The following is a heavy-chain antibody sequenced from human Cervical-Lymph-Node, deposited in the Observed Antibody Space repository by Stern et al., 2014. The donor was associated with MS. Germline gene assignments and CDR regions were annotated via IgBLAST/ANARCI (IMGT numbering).Heavy chain of an antibody. D-gene: IGHD3-16*01. V-gene: IGHV4-4*02. J-gene: IGHJ4*02. CDR2: IYHSGST. Sequence: QVQLQESGPGLVKPSGTLSLTCAVSGGSISSSDWWSWVRRPPGKGLEWIGEIYHSGSTNYNPSLESRVTMSVDKSKNQFSLNLTSVTAADTAVYFCATIGGGDYWGQGILVTVSS. CDR1: GGSISSSDW. CDR3: ATIGGGDY.